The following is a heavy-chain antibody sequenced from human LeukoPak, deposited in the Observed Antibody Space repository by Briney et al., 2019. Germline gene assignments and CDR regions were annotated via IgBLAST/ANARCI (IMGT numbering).Heavy chain of an antibody. CDR1: GFTFSSYG. D-gene: IGHD5-18*01. V-gene: IGHV3-33*01. CDR3: ARGNSYGYRNFDY. CDR2: IWYDGCNK. Sequence: PGGSLRLSCPASGFTFSSYGMHWVRQAPGRGLEWVAVIWYDGCNKYYAGSVKGRSTISRDNSKNTLYLQMNSLRAEDTAVYYWARGNSYGYRNFDYWGQGTLVTVSS. J-gene: IGHJ4*02.